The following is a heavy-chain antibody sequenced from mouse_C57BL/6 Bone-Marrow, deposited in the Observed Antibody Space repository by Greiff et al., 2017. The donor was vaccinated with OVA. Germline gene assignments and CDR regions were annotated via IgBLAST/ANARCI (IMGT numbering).Heavy chain of an antibody. CDR1: GFTFSSYA. J-gene: IGHJ3*01. D-gene: IGHD2-3*01. CDR2: ISDGGSYT. V-gene: IGHV5-4*01. CDR3: ASDGYYVRCAY. Sequence: EVQLVESGGGLVKPGGSLKLSCAASGFTFSSYAMSWVRQTPEKRLEWVATISDGGSYTYYPDNVKGRFTISRDNAKNNLYLQMSHLKSEDTAMYYCASDGYYVRCAYWGQGTLVTVSA.